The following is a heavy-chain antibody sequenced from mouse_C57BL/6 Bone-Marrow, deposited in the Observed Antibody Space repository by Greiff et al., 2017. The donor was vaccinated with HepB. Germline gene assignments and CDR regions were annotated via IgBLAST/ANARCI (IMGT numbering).Heavy chain of an antibody. CDR2: INPYNGGT. D-gene: IGHD1-1*01. Sequence: VQLKQSGPVLVKPGASVKMSCKASGYTFTDYYMNWVKQSHGKSLEWIGVINPYNGGTSYNQKFKGKATLTVDKSSSTAYMELNSLTSEDSAVYYCASFITTVVAHWYFDVWGTGTTVTVSS. V-gene: IGHV1-19*01. CDR3: ASFITTVVAHWYFDV. J-gene: IGHJ1*03. CDR1: GYTFTDYY.